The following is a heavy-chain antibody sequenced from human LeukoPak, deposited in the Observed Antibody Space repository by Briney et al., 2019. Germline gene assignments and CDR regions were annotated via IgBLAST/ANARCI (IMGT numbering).Heavy chain of an antibody. J-gene: IGHJ4*02. D-gene: IGHD2-2*01. Sequence: ASVKVSCKASGYTFTGYYMHWVRQAPGQGLEWMGWINPNSGGTNYAQKFQGRVTMTRDTSISTAYMELSRLRSDDTAVYYCAREGSIVVVPAASTNFDYWGQGTLVTVSS. V-gene: IGHV1-2*02. CDR2: INPNSGGT. CDR3: AREGSIVVVPAASTNFDY. CDR1: GYTFTGYY.